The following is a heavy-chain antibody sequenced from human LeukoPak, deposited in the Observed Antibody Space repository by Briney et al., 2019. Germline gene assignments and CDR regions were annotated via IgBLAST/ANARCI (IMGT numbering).Heavy chain of an antibody. CDR3: ARGYSSGWYGNDAFDI. D-gene: IGHD6-19*01. J-gene: IGHJ3*02. V-gene: IGHV1-18*01. CDR1: GYTFTSHG. Sequence: VASVKVSCKASGYTFTSHGISWVRQAPGQGLEWMGWISAYNGNTNYAQKLQGRVTMTTDTSTSTAYMELRSLRSDDTAVYYCARGYSSGWYGNDAFDIWGQGTMVTSLQ. CDR2: ISAYNGNT.